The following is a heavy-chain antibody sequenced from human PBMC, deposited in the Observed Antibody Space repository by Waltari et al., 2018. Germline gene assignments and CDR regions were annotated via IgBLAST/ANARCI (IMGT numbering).Heavy chain of an antibody. CDR1: GGSFSGYY. D-gene: IGHD3-10*01. V-gene: IGHV4-34*01. J-gene: IGHJ6*02. CDR3: AREREYYYGSGTLPHYGMDV. Sequence: QVQLQQWGAGLLKPSETLSLTCAVYGGSFSGYYWSWIRQPPGKGLEWIGEINHSGSTNYNPSLKSRVTISVDTSKNQFSLKLSSVTAADTAVYYCAREREYYYGSGTLPHYGMDVWGQGTTVTVSS. CDR2: INHSGST.